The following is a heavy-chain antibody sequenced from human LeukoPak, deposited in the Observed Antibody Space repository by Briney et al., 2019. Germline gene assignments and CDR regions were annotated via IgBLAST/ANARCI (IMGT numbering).Heavy chain of an antibody. V-gene: IGHV4-34*01. CDR1: GGSFSGYY. Sequence: XETLSLTCAVYGGSFSGYYWSWIRQPPGKGLEWIGEINHSGSTNYNPSLKSRVTISVDTSKNQFSLKLSSVTAADTAVYYCARGLAVTDYWGQGTLVTVSS. CDR3: ARGLAVTDY. CDR2: INHSGST. D-gene: IGHD2-21*02. J-gene: IGHJ4*02.